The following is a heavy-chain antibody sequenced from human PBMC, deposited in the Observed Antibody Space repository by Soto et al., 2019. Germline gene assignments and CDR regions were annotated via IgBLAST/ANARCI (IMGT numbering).Heavy chain of an antibody. CDR3: ERQPVSGTAFFDG. CDR1: GYTVTSYG. J-gene: IGHJ4*02. CDR2: ISAYNDNT. D-gene: IGHD6-19*01. V-gene: IGHV1-18*01. Sequence: QVQLVKSGAEVKKPGASVKVSCKASGYTVTSYGISWVRQAPGQGLEWMIWISAYNDNTNYAQTLQGRVTMTTETSTITAYMELRSLRSDATSVYYCERQPVSGTAFFDGWCQGTLVTVSS.